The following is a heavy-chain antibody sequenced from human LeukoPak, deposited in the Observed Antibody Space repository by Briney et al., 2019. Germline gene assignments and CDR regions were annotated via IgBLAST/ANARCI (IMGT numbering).Heavy chain of an antibody. V-gene: IGHV4-34*01. D-gene: IGHD6-13*01. CDR2: INHSGNT. Sequence: SETLTLTCAVYGGSFSGYYWSWIRQPPGKGLEWIGEINHSGNTNYNPSLKSRVTISVDTSKNQFSLKLSSVTAADTAVYYCADHIAAAGHHYFDYWGQGTLVTVSS. CDR3: ADHIAAAGHHYFDY. J-gene: IGHJ4*02. CDR1: GGSFSGYY.